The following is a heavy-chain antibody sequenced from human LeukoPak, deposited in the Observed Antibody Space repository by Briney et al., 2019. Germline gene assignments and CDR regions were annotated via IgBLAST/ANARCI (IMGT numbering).Heavy chain of an antibody. J-gene: IGHJ6*03. CDR3: AREGISSTALGSYMDV. CDR2: IIPSGGST. CDR1: GYTFTSYY. D-gene: IGHD2-2*01. Sequence: GASVKVSCKASGYTFTSYYMHWVRQALGQGLEWMGIIIPSGGSTSYAQKFQGRVTMTRDMSTSTVYMELSSLRSEDTAVYYCAREGISSTALGSYMDVWGKGTTVTVSS. V-gene: IGHV1-46*01.